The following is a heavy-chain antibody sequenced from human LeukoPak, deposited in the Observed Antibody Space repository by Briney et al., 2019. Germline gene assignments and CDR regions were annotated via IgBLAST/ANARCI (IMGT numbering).Heavy chain of an antibody. D-gene: IGHD2-15*01. CDR1: GGSISSGSYY. J-gene: IGHJ4*02. Sequence: SQTLSLTCTVSGGSISSGSYYWSWIRQPAGKGLEWIGRIYTSGSTNYNPSLKSRVTISVDTSKNQFSLKLSSATAADTAVYYCAWSSGGSCYSCLDYWGQGTLVTVSS. V-gene: IGHV4-61*02. CDR2: IYTSGST. CDR3: AWSSGGSCYSCLDY.